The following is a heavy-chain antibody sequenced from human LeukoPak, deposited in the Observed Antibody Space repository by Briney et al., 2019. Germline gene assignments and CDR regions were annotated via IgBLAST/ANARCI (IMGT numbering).Heavy chain of an antibody. J-gene: IGHJ5*02. V-gene: IGHV4-39*07. CDR2: IYYSGST. CDR1: GGSISSSSYY. D-gene: IGHD1-26*01. CDR3: AREMGDYRFDP. Sequence: SETLSLTCTVSGGSISSSSYYWGWIRQPPGKGLEWIGSIYYSGSTYYNPSLKSRVTISVDTSKNQFSLKLSSVTAADTAVYYCAREMGDYRFDPWGQGTLVTVSS.